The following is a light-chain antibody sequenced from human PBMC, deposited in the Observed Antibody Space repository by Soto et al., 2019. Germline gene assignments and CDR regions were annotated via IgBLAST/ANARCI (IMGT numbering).Light chain of an antibody. Sequence: EIVMTQSPATLSVSPGERATLSCRDSQSVSSNLAWYQQKPGQAPRLLIYDASTRATGIPAKFSGRGSGTDFTLTISSLQSEDFAVYYCQQYHNWPLTFGGGTKVDIK. CDR2: DAS. CDR1: QSVSSN. CDR3: QQYHNWPLT. J-gene: IGKJ4*01. V-gene: IGKV3-15*01.